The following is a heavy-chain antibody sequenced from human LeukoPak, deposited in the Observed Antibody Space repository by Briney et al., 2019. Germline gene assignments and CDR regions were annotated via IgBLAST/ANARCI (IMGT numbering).Heavy chain of an antibody. CDR3: ARGVPDAIGYFQH. Sequence: GGSLRLSCTVSGLTFDTYGMSWVRQAPGKGLEWVSAISASGSNTHYADSVKGRFTISRDKAKNSLYLQMNSLRAEDTAVYYCARGVPDAIGYFQHWGQGTLVTVSS. CDR2: ISASGSNT. CDR1: GLTFDTYG. J-gene: IGHJ1*01. D-gene: IGHD2-2*01. V-gene: IGHV3-23*01.